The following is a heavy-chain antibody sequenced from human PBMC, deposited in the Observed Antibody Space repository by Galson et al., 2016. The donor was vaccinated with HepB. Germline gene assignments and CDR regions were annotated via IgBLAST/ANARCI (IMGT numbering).Heavy chain of an antibody. V-gene: IGHV3-30*04. CDR3: ATSWSDYSGGSCYWGWFDP. J-gene: IGHJ5*02. Sequence: SLRLSCAASGFSFTDFTLHWVRQSPGKGLEWVAVITFGGSNKYYRDSVKGRFTISRDDSKNTVSLEMNGLRAEDTAVYYCATSWSDYSGGSCYWGWFDPWGQGALVTVSS. D-gene: IGHD2-15*01. CDR1: GFSFTDFT. CDR2: ITFGGSNK.